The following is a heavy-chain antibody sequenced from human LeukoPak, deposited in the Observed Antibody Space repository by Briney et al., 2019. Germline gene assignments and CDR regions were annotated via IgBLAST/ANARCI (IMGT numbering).Heavy chain of an antibody. Sequence: SQTLSLTCTVSGGSISSGSYYWSWIRQPAGKGLEWIGRIYTSGSTNYNPSLKSRVTISVDTSKNQFSLKLSSVTAADTAVYYCAREGPQIYYFDTWGQGTLVTVSS. CDR3: AREGPQIYYFDT. D-gene: IGHD2/OR15-2a*01. CDR1: GGSISSGSYY. J-gene: IGHJ4*02. CDR2: IYTSGST. V-gene: IGHV4-61*02.